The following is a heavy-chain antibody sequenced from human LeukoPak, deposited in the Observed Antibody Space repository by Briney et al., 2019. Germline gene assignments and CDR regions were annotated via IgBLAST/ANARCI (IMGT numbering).Heavy chain of an antibody. CDR2: ISDSGGST. D-gene: IGHD5-12*01. J-gene: IGHJ4*02. CDR3: AKDRARGYR. CDR1: GFTFSSYA. V-gene: IGHV3-23*01. Sequence: SGGSLRLSCAASGFTFSSYAMSWVRQAPGKGLEWVSAISDSGGSTYYADSAKGRFTISRDNSKNTLYLQMNSLRAEDTAVYYCAKDRARGYRWGQGTLVTVSS.